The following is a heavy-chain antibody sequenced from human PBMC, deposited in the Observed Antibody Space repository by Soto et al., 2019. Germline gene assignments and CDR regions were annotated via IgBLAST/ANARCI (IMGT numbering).Heavy chain of an antibody. CDR2: NYYSGST. CDR3: ARGGWKLFDY. Sequence: QVQLQESGPGLVKPSETLSLTCTVSGGSISSYYWSWIRQPPGKGLEWIGYNYYSGSTNYNPSLKCRVTISVDTAKNPFSLKLSSVTAADTAVYYCARGGWKLFDYWGQGTLVTVSS. D-gene: IGHD6-19*01. V-gene: IGHV4-59*01. J-gene: IGHJ4*02. CDR1: GGSISSYY.